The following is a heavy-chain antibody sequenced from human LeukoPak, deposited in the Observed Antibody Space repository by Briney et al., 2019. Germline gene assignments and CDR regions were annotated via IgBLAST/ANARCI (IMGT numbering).Heavy chain of an antibody. CDR2: IYYGGST. CDR3: ARSSYSGTYAGGY. J-gene: IGHJ4*02. D-gene: IGHD1-26*01. CDR1: GGSISSYY. V-gene: IGHV4-59*01. Sequence: SETLSLTRTVSGGSISSYYWSWIRQPPGKGLEWIGYIYYGGSTYHNPSLNNRVTISMDTSTNQFSLTLRSVTAADTAVYYCARSSYSGTYAGGYWGQGSPVAVSS.